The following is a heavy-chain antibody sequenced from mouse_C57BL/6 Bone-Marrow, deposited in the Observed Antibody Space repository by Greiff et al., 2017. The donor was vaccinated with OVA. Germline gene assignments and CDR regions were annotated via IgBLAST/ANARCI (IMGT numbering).Heavy chain of an antibody. D-gene: IGHD1-1*01. CDR1: GYTFTSYW. CDR2: IDPSDSYT. V-gene: IGHV1-50*01. J-gene: IGHJ3*01. CDR3: AYFITTVAPFAY. Sequence: QVQLQQPGAELVKPGASVKLSCKASGYTFTSYWMQWVKQRPGQGLEWIGEIDPSDSYTNYNQKFKGKATLTVDTSSSTAYMQLSSLTSEDSAVYYCAYFITTVAPFAYWGQGTLVTVSA.